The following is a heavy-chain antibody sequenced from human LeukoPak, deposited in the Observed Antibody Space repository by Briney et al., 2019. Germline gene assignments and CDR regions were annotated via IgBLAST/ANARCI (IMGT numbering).Heavy chain of an antibody. CDR2: IYYSGST. J-gene: IGHJ4*02. V-gene: IGHV4-31*03. D-gene: IGHD1-26*01. CDR3: ARDEGLVGAPAWDFDY. CDR1: GGSISSGGYY. Sequence: SETLSLTCTVSGGSISSGGYYWSWIRQHPGKGLEWIGYIYYSGSTYYNPSLKSRVTISVDTSKNQFSLKLSSVTAADTAVYYCARDEGLVGAPAWDFDYWGQGTLVTVSS.